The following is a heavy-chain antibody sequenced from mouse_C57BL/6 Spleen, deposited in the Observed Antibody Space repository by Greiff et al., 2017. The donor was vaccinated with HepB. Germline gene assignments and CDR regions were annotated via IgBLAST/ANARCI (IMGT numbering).Heavy chain of an antibody. D-gene: IGHD1-1*02. Sequence: QVQLQQPGAELVRPGSSVKLSCKASGYTFTSYWMDWVKQRPGQGLEWIGNIYPSDSETHYNQKFKDKATLTVDKSSSTAYMQLSSLTSEDSAVYYCARGGYEGYFDYWGQGTTLTVSS. CDR1: GYTFTSYW. J-gene: IGHJ2*01. CDR3: ARGGYEGYFDY. V-gene: IGHV1-61*01. CDR2: IYPSDSET.